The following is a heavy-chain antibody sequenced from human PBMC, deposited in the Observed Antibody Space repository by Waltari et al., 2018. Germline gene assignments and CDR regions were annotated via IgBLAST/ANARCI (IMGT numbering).Heavy chain of an antibody. CDR2: IYTSEST. V-gene: IGHV4-61*02. CDR3: AREADYYDSSGYLGYFDY. Sequence: QVQLQESGPGLVKPSQTLSLTCTVSGGSISSGSYYWSWIRQPAGKGLEWIGRIYTSESTNYNPSLKSRVTISVDTSKNQFSLKLSSVTAADTAVYYCAREADYYDSSGYLGYFDYWGQGTLVTVSS. CDR1: GGSISSGSYY. D-gene: IGHD3-22*01. J-gene: IGHJ4*02.